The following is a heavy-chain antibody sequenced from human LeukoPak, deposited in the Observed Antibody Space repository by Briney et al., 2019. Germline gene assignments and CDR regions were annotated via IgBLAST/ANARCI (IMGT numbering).Heavy chain of an antibody. CDR1: VFTFSSYS. D-gene: IGHD3-3*01. CDR2: ISSSSSYI. V-gene: IGHV3-21*01. J-gene: IGHJ3*02. Sequence: GGSLRLSCAASVFTFSSYSMNWVRQAPGKGLEWVSSISSSSSYIYYADSVKGRFTISRDNAKNSLYLQMNSLRAEDTAVYYCARATRPDFWSGYYTHDAFDIWGQGTMVTVSS. CDR3: ARATRPDFWSGYYTHDAFDI.